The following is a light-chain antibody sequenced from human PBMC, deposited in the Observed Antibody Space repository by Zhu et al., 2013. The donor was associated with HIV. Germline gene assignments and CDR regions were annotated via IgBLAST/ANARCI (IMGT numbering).Light chain of an antibody. CDR2: EVN. V-gene: IGLV2-8*01. J-gene: IGLJ2*01. CDR3: QSYDSVLSGVV. CDR1: NSDVGGYNH. Sequence: QSALTQPPSASGSPGESVTISCTGTNSDVGGYNHVSWYQRHPGKAPKVMIYEVNKRPSGVPDRFSGSKSGNTASLTVSGLQAEDEADYYCQSYDSVLSGVVFGGGTRLTVL.